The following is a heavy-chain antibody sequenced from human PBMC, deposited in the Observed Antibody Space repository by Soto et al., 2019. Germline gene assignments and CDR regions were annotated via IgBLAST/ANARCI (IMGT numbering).Heavy chain of an antibody. J-gene: IGHJ6*02. V-gene: IGHV1-18*01. D-gene: IGHD3-22*01. CDR3: ARGYDSSAYFYPLGDGMDV. CDR1: GYSFANQA. CDR2: FRGRSGNP. Sequence: QVQLVQSGPEVKKPGASVKVSCKTSGYSFANQAINWVRQAPGQGLGWLGGFRGRSGNPNYAERVRGRVTMTTDTSTGTAYLELRALTTDDTAVYYCARGYDSSAYFYPLGDGMDVWGQGTTVTVSS.